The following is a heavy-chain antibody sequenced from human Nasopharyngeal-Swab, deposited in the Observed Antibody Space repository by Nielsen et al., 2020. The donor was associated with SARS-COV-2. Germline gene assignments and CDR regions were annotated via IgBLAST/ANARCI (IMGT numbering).Heavy chain of an antibody. CDR3: ARDRGYSRSSYYYYYMDV. CDR1: GYTFTSYG. CDR2: ISAYNGNT. D-gene: IGHD2-15*01. V-gene: IGHV1-18*01. J-gene: IGHJ6*03. Sequence: ASVKVSCKASGYTFTSYGISWVRQAPGQGLEWMGWISAYNGNTNYAQKLQGRVTMTTDTSTSTAYMELRSLRSDDTAVYYCARDRGYSRSSYYYYYMDVWGKGTTVTVSS.